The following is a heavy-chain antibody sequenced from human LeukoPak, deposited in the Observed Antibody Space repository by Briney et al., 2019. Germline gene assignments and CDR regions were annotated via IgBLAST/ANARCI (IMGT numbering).Heavy chain of an antibody. CDR1: GYTFTSHV. V-gene: IGHV1-2*02. J-gene: IGHJ3*02. CDR3: ARAGVWDYSDTSGYHNGAFDI. D-gene: IGHD3-22*01. Sequence: ASVKVSCKASGYTFTSHVINWVRQAPGQGLEWMGRINPNSGGTNYAQKFQGRVTMTRDTSINTAYMELSRLRSDDTAVYFCARAGVWDYSDTSGYHNGAFDIWGQGTMVIVSS. CDR2: INPNSGGT.